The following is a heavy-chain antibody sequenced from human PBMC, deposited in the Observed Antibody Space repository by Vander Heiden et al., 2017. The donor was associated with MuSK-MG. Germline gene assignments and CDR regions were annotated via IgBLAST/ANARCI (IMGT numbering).Heavy chain of an antibody. Sequence: EVQLVESGGGLVQPGGALRLSGAASGSTFSSYWMSWVRQAPGKGLEWVANIKQDGSEKYYVDSGKCRFTISRDNAKNSLYMQMNRLRAEETAVYYCARDVYGDYVGGWFDPWGQGTMVTVYS. J-gene: IGHJ5*02. CDR3: ARDVYGDYVGGWFDP. V-gene: IGHV3-7*01. CDR1: GSTFSSYW. D-gene: IGHD4-17*01. CDR2: IKQDGSEK.